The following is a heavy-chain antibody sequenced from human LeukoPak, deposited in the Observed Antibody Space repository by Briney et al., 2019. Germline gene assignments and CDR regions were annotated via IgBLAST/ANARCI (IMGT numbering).Heavy chain of an antibody. CDR1: GISFSTYN. V-gene: IGHV3-23*01. D-gene: IGHD5-24*01. CDR2: ISGSGGDT. Sequence: GGSLRLSCVASGISFSTYNMSWVRQAPGKGLEWVSGISGSGGDTYYADSVKGRFTISRDNFKNTLYLQMNSLRAEDTAVYYCAKGGRWLQLQAPFDYWGQGTLVTVSS. CDR3: AKGGRWLQLQAPFDY. J-gene: IGHJ4*02.